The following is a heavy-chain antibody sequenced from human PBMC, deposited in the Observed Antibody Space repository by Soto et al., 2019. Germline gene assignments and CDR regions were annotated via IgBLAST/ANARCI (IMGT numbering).Heavy chain of an antibody. D-gene: IGHD3-16*01. CDR3: AKDVLAGGDYGRDYYCGMDV. V-gene: IGHV3-30*18. Sequence: QVQLVESGGGVVQPGRSLRLSCAASGFTFSSYGMHWVRQAPGKGLEWVAVISYDGSNKYYADSVKGRFTISRDNSKNTRYLQRNSLRAEDTAVYYCAKDVLAGGDYGRDYYCGMDVWGQGTTVTVSS. CDR2: ISYDGSNK. CDR1: GFTFSSYG. J-gene: IGHJ6*02.